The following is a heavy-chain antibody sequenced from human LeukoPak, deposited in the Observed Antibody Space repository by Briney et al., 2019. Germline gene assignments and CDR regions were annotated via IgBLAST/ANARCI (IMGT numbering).Heavy chain of an antibody. D-gene: IGHD6-19*01. J-gene: IGHJ3*02. CDR3: ATAEVAGSHPDAFDI. Sequence: WASVTVSCKVSGYTLTELSMHWVRQAPGKGLEWMGGFDPEDGETIYAQKFQGRVTMTEDTSTDTAYMELSSLRSEDTAVYYCATAEVAGSHPDAFDIWGQGTMVTVSS. CDR2: FDPEDGET. V-gene: IGHV1-24*01. CDR1: GYTLTELS.